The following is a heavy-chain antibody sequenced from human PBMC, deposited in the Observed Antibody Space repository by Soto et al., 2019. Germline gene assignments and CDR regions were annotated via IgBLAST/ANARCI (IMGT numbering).Heavy chain of an antibody. V-gene: IGHV3-48*03. CDR1: GFTFSSYE. CDR2: ISSSGSTI. CDR3: ARFGYDIFTGYYYYGMDV. J-gene: IGHJ6*02. D-gene: IGHD3-9*01. Sequence: EVQLVESGGGLVQPGGSLRLSCAASGFTFSSYEMNWVRQAPGKGLEWVSYISSSGSTIDYADSVKGRLTISRDNAKNSLFLQMNSLRAGDTAVYYCARFGYDIFTGYYYYGMDVWGQGTTVTVSS.